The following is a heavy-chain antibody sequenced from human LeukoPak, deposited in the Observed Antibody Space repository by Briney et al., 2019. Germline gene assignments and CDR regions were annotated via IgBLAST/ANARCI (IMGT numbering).Heavy chain of an antibody. Sequence: GGSLRLSCAASGFTFNSYWMHWVRQVPGKGLVWVSRINSDGSSTSYADSVKGRFTISRDNAKNTLYLQMSSLRAEDTAVYYCARFQYSGSYLDYWGQGTLVTVSS. J-gene: IGHJ4*02. CDR3: ARFQYSGSYLDY. D-gene: IGHD1-26*01. CDR1: GFTFNSYW. CDR2: INSDGSST. V-gene: IGHV3-74*01.